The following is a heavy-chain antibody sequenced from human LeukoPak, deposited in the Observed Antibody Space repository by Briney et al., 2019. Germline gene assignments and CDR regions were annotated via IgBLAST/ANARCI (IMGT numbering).Heavy chain of an antibody. CDR2: ISAYNGNT. J-gene: IGHJ4*02. D-gene: IGHD1-1*01. CDR1: GYTFTSYG. Sequence: ASVKVSCKASGYTFTSYGISWVRQAPGQGLEWMGWISAYNGNTNYAQKLQGRVTMTIDTSTSTAYMELRSLRSDDTAVYYCARETTGRGYFDYWGQGTLVTVSS. CDR3: ARETTGRGYFDY. V-gene: IGHV1-18*01.